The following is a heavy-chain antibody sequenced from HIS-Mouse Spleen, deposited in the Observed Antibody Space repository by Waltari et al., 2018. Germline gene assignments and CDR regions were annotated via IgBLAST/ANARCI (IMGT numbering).Heavy chain of an antibody. V-gene: IGHV3-66*01. CDR1: GFTVSSNY. CDR2: IYSGGST. CDR3: ARSNWYFDY. J-gene: IGHJ4*02. D-gene: IGHD7-27*01. Sequence: EVQLVESGGGLVQPGGSLRLSGAASGFTVSSNYMSWVRQAPGKGLELVSVIYSGGSTYYADSVKGRFTISRDNSKNTLYLQLNSLRAEDTAVYYCARSNWYFDYWGQGTLVTVSS.